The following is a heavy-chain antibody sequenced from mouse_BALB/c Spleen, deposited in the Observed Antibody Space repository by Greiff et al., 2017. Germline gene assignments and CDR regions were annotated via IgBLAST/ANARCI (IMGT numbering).Heavy chain of an antibody. D-gene: IGHD2-4*01. V-gene: IGHV8-12*01. CDR2: IYWDDDK. Sequence: QVTLKVSGPGILQPSQTLSLTCSFSGFSLSTSGMGVSWIRQPSGKGLEWLAHIYWDDDKRYNPSLKSRLTISKDTSRNQVFLKITSVDTADTATYYCAIYYDYSWFAYWGQGTLVTVSA. CDR1: GFSLSTSGMG. J-gene: IGHJ3*01. CDR3: AIYYDYSWFAY.